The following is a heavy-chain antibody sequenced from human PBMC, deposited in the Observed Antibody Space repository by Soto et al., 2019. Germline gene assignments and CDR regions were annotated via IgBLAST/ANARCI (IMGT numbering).Heavy chain of an antibody. Sequence: EVQLVESGGGLVQPGGSLRLSCAASGFTFSSYWMHWVRQAPGKGLVWVSRINSDGSSPSYADSVKGRLTISRENAKHMLYLQMNSLRAEDTAVYFCARGGGLNWYFDLWGRGTLVTVSS. CDR3: ARGGGLNWYFDL. V-gene: IGHV3-74*01. D-gene: IGHD3-16*01. CDR2: INSDGSSP. J-gene: IGHJ2*01. CDR1: GFTFSSYW.